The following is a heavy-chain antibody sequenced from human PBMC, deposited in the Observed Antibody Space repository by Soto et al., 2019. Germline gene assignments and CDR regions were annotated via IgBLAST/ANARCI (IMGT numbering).Heavy chain of an antibody. CDR1: GFTVSNYA. V-gene: IGHV3-23*01. CDR2: ISASGGDT. D-gene: IGHD3-16*01. J-gene: IGHJ4*02. CDR3: AKEMRFARSSDY. Sequence: SLSCAASGFTVSNYAVSWVRLAPGKGLEWVSAISASGGDTYYTDFVMGRFTISRDNSKNTLYLQMNGLGVEDTAIYYCAKEMRFARSSDYWGPGTQLTVST.